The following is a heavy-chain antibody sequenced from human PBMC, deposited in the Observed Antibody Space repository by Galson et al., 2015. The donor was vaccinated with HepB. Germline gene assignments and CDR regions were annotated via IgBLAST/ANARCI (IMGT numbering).Heavy chain of an antibody. CDR3: AREVTELYYDSSGYEGWFDP. Sequence: SLRLSCAASGFTFSSYSMNWVRQAPGKGLEWVSSISSSSSYIYYADSVKGRFTISRDNAKNSLYLQMNSLRAEDTAVYYCAREVTELYYDSSGYEGWFDPWGQGTLVTVSS. D-gene: IGHD3-22*01. V-gene: IGHV3-21*01. CDR1: GFTFSSYS. J-gene: IGHJ5*02. CDR2: ISSSSSYI.